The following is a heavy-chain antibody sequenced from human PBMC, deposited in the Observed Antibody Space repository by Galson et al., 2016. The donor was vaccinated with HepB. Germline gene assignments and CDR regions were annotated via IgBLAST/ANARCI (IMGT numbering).Heavy chain of an antibody. V-gene: IGHV3-23*01. CDR1: GFRFSTYA. Sequence: SLRLSCAASGFRFSTYAMNWVRQAPGKALEWLSAINSGGDSAYYADSVKGRFTMSRDNSKNTLFLQMNSLRSEDTAVYFCARPTGYCHSGGCNDRVPFDSWGQGTLVTVSS. CDR2: INSGGDSA. CDR3: ARPTGYCHSGGCNDRVPFDS. J-gene: IGHJ4*02. D-gene: IGHD2-15*01.